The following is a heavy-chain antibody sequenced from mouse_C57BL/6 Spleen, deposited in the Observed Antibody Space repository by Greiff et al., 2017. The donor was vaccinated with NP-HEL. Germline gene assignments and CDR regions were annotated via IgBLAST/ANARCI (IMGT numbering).Heavy chain of an antibody. V-gene: IGHV6-3*01. J-gene: IGHJ3*01. CDR3: TCGIYYGYTWFAY. D-gene: IGHD2-2*01. CDR1: GFTFSNYW. CDR2: IRLKSDNYAT. Sequence: KLMESGGGLVQPGGSMKLSCVASGFTFSNYWMNWVRQSPEKGLEWVAQIRLKSDNYATHYAESVKGRFTITRDDSKSSVYLQMNNLRAEDTGIYYCTCGIYYGYTWFAYWGQGTLVTVSA.